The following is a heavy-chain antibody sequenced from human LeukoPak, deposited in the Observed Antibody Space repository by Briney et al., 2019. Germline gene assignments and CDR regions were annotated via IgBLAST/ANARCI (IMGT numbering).Heavy chain of an antibody. V-gene: IGHV4-61*02. CDR2: IHTSGST. J-gene: IGHJ6*03. CDR3: VRDADGYHYYMDV. CDR1: GGSIISDNYY. Sequence: SETLSLTCNVSGGSIISDNYYWSWFRQPAGKGLEWIGRIHTSGSTDYNPSLKSRVTMSVDTSKNQFSLNLRSVTAADTAMYYCVRDADGYHYYMDVWGKGTTVTISS. D-gene: IGHD6-13*01.